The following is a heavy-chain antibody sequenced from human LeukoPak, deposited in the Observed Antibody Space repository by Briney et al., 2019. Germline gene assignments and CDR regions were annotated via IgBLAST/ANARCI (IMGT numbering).Heavy chain of an antibody. CDR3: ARGSGLMVVNGSPNWSDP. V-gene: IGHV4-59*01. D-gene: IGHD2-21*01. CDR1: GGSINHYY. Sequence: SQTLSLTCTVSGGSINHYYWSWIRQSPGKGPEWIGYIDHSGNTNYNPSLKSRVTISVDTSKNQFFLKLRPVTAADTAVYYCARGSGLMVVNGSPNWSDPWGQGTLVTVSS. CDR2: IDHSGNT. J-gene: IGHJ5*02.